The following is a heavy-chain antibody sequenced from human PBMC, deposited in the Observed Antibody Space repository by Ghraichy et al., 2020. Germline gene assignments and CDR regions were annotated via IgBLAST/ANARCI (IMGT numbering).Heavy chain of an antibody. V-gene: IGHV4-38-2*02. J-gene: IGHJ3*02. CDR1: GYSISSGYY. Sequence: SETLSLTCTVSGYSISSGYYWGWIRQPPGKGLEWIGSIYHSGSTYYNPSLKSRVTISVDTSKNQFSLKLSSVTAADTAVYYCARYDGYDSIGYYSYDAFDIWGQGTMVTVSS. D-gene: IGHD3-22*01. CDR2: IYHSGST. CDR3: ARYDGYDSIGYYSYDAFDI.